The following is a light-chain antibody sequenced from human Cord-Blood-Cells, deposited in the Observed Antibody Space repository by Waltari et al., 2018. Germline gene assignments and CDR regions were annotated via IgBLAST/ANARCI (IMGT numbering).Light chain of an antibody. J-gene: IGKJ2*01. V-gene: IGKV3-20*01. CDR1: QSVSSSY. Sequence: EIVLTQSPGTLSLSPGERATLSCRASQSVSSSYLAWYQQKPGQAPRLLIYGASSRATGIPDRFSGSGSGTDFTLNISRLEHEDFAVYYCQQYGSSPYTFGQGTELEIK. CDR3: QQYGSSPYT. CDR2: GAS.